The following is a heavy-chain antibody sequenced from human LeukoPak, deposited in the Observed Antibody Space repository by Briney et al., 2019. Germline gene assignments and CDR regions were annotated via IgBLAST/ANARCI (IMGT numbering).Heavy chain of an antibody. CDR1: GFIFSNYA. D-gene: IGHD6-13*01. V-gene: IGHV3-30*04. CDR3: ARDSAAAAVYYFDY. Sequence: PGGSLRLSCAASGFIFSNYAMHWVRQTPGEGLVWVAVISTDGRDKHYADSVKGRFTISRDNSKSTLYLQMNSLRAEDTAVYYCARDSAAAAVYYFDYWGQGTLVTVSS. CDR2: ISTDGRDK. J-gene: IGHJ4*02.